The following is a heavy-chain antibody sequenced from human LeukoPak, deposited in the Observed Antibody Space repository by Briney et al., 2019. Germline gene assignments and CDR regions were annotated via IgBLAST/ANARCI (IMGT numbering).Heavy chain of an antibody. CDR3: SRDGSGSDWSAFDI. D-gene: IGHD6-19*01. J-gene: IGHJ3*02. CDR1: GFTFSDHL. V-gene: IGHV3-72*01. Sequence: PGGSLRLSCAASGFTFSDHLMDWVRQAPGKGLEWIGRIRNKDRGSTTEYAASVKGRFTISRDDSKNSLYLQMNSLKTEDTAVYYCSRDGSGSDWSAFDIWGQGTMVTVSS. CDR2: IRNKDRGSTT.